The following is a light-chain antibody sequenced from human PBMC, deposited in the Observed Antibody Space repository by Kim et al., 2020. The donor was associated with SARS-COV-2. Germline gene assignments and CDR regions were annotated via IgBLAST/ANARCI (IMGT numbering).Light chain of an antibody. J-gene: IGLJ2*01. V-gene: IGLV3-19*01. CDR2: GKN. Sequence: VDLGQTVRITCQGDRLRSYYATWYQQKPGQAPILVIYGKNNRPSGIPDRFSGSSSGNTASLTITGTQAGDEADYYCNSRDSNDNVVFGGGTQLTVL. CDR3: NSRDSNDNVV. CDR1: RLRSYY.